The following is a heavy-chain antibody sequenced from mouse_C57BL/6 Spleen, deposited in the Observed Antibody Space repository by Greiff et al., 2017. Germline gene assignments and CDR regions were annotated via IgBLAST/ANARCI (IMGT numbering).Heavy chain of an antibody. D-gene: IGHD1-1*01. CDR1: GYSITSGYY. Sequence: DVQLQESGPGLVKPSQSLSLTCSVTGYSITSGYYWNWIRQFPGNKLEWMGYISYDGSNNYNPSLKNRISITRDTAKNQFFLKLKSVTTEDTATYYCARGGDYYGSSYFDYWGQGTTLTVSS. J-gene: IGHJ2*01. CDR3: ARGGDYYGSSYFDY. CDR2: ISYDGSN. V-gene: IGHV3-6*01.